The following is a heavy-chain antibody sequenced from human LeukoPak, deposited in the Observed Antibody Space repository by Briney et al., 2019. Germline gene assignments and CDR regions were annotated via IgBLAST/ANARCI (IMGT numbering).Heavy chain of an antibody. D-gene: IGHD3-22*01. CDR1: GFTFSSYA. V-gene: IGHV3-64*04. CDR2: INDSGGTT. CDR3: AKALIAMIVPFDY. J-gene: IGHJ4*02. Sequence: GGSLRLSCSASGFTFSSYAMHWVRQAPGKGLEYVSGINDSGGTTYYADSLKGRFTISRDNSKNTLSLQMNSLRAEDTAVYYCAKALIAMIVPFDYWGQGTLVTVSS.